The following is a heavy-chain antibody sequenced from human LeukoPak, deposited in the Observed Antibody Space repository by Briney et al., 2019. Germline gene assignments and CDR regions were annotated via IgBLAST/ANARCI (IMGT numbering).Heavy chain of an antibody. J-gene: IGHJ4*02. CDR1: GYTFTSYG. Sequence: PGASVKVSCKASGYTFTSYGISWARQAPGQGLEWMGWISAYNGNTNYAQKLQGRVTMTTDTSTSTAYMELRSLRSDDTAVYYCARVPGSYGDYLFDYWGQGTLVTVSS. CDR3: ARVPGSYGDYLFDY. CDR2: ISAYNGNT. D-gene: IGHD4-17*01. V-gene: IGHV1-18*01.